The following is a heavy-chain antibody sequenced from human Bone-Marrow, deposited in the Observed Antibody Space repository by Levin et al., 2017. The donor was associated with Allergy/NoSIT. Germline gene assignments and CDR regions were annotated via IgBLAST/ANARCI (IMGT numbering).Heavy chain of an antibody. CDR2: IWHDGSNE. V-gene: IGHV3-33*01. D-gene: IGHD3-9*01. Sequence: GGSLRLSCAASGFTFSDYGMHWVRQAPGKGLEWVAVIWHDGSNEYYADPVKGRFTISRDNSKNTVSPRMNSLRAEDTAVYYCAAMNYDILTGFYRDYWGQGTLVSVSS. J-gene: IGHJ4*02. CDR1: GFTFSDYG. CDR3: AAMNYDILTGFYRDY.